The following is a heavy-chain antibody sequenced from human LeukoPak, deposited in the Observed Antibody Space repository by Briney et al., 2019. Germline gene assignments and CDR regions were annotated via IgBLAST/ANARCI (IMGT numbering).Heavy chain of an antibody. CDR3: ARDYLGANYGDYRLSSSFDY. Sequence: ASVKVSCKASGYTFTSYGISWVRQAPGQGLERMGWISAYNGNTNYAQKLQGRVTMTTDTSTSTAYMELRSLRSDDTAVYYCARDYLGANYGDYRLSSSFDYWGQGTLVTVSS. V-gene: IGHV1-18*01. J-gene: IGHJ4*02. D-gene: IGHD4-17*01. CDR1: GYTFTSYG. CDR2: ISAYNGNT.